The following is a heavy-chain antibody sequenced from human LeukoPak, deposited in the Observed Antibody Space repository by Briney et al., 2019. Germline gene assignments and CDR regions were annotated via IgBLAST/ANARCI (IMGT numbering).Heavy chain of an antibody. CDR3: ARDRWTSPYYFDY. Sequence: GASVKVSCKASGGTFSSFAISWVRQAPGQGLEWMGGIIPIFGTANYAQKFQGRVTTTTDESTSTAYMELSSLRSEDTAVYYCARDRWTSPYYFDYWGQGTLVTVSS. V-gene: IGHV1-69*05. CDR1: GGTFSSFA. D-gene: IGHD2-2*01. CDR2: IIPIFGTA. J-gene: IGHJ4*02.